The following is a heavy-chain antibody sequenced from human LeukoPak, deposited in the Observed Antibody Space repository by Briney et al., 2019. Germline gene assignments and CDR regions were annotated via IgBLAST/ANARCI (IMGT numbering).Heavy chain of an antibody. V-gene: IGHV4-39*07. CDR3: ARESGSYSRVDC. CDR2: ISYSGST. CDR1: GGSISSSSNY. J-gene: IGHJ4*02. Sequence: SETLSLTCTVSGGSISSSSNYWGWIRQPPGKGLEWIGSISYSGSTYYNPSLKSRATISVDTSKNQISVELSSVTAADTAVYYCARESGSYSRVDCWGQGTLVTVSS. D-gene: IGHD1-26*01.